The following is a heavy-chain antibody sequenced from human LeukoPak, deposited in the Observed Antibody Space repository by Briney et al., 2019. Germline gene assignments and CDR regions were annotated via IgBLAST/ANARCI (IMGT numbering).Heavy chain of an antibody. CDR2: IYYSGST. V-gene: IGHV4-39*07. CDR1: GGSISSSSYY. D-gene: IGHD3-3*01. CDR3: ARGLRISPSGSGEFGY. Sequence: PSETLSLTCTVSGGSISSSSYYWGWIRQPPGKGLEWIGSIYYSGSTYYNPSLKSRVTISVDTSKNQFSLKLSSVTAADTAVYYCARGLRISPSGSGEFGYWGQGTLVTVSS. J-gene: IGHJ4*02.